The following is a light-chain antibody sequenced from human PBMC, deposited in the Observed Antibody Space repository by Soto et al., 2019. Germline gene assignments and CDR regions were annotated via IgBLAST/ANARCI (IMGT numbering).Light chain of an antibody. CDR1: SGDVGAYNY. V-gene: IGLV2-11*01. Sequence: QSALTQPRSVSGSPGQSVTISCTGASGDVGAYNYVSWYQQHPGKAPKLVIYDVTKRPSGVPDRFSGSKSGNTASLTISGLQAEDEDDYFCSSYAGNYTFVFGTGTKLTVL. J-gene: IGLJ1*01. CDR2: DVT. CDR3: SSYAGNYTFV.